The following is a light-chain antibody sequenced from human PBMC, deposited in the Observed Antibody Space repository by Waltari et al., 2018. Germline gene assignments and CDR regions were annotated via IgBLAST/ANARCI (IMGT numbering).Light chain of an antibody. V-gene: IGKV3-11*01. CDR1: QSVNNY. Sequence: EIVLTQSPATLSLSPGERATLSCRASQSVNNYLAWYQQKPGQAPSLLIYDASNRATGIPARFSGSGSGTDFTLTISSLEPEDFAVYYGQQRSNWPLTFGGGTKVEIK. CDR3: QQRSNWPLT. J-gene: IGKJ4*01. CDR2: DAS.